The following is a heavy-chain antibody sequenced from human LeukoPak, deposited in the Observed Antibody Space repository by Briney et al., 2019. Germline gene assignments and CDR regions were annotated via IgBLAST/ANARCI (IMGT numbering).Heavy chain of an antibody. Sequence: GGSVRLSCAVSGFPFSVYEMNWVRQAPGKGLEWVSSIGSSGAIRHYADSVTGRFSISRDNAENSLFLQMNSLRVEDTGIYYCALLAVASDFDFWGQGALVTVSS. CDR1: GFPFSVYE. CDR3: ALLAVASDFDF. J-gene: IGHJ4*02. D-gene: IGHD6-19*01. V-gene: IGHV3-48*03. CDR2: IGSSGAIR.